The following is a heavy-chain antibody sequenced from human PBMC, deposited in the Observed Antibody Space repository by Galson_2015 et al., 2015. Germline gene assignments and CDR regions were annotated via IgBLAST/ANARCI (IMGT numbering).Heavy chain of an antibody. CDR3: AKSEPTPYGDYAPPGDYYYGMDV. CDR2: INGSGGST. J-gene: IGHJ6*02. Sequence: SLRLSCAASGFTFSSYAMSWVRQAPGKGLEWVSAINGSGGSTYYADSVKGRFTISRDNSKNTLYLQMNSLRAEDTAVYYCAKSEPTPYGDYAPPGDYYYGMDVWGQGTTVTVSS. CDR1: GFTFSSYA. D-gene: IGHD4-17*01. V-gene: IGHV3-23*01.